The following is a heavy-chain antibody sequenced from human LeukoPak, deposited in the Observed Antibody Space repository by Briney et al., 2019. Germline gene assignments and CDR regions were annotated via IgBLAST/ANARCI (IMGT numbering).Heavy chain of an antibody. Sequence: GGSLRLSCAASGFTFSNYAMSWVRQAPGKGLEWVSAIVGSGGSTYYADSVKGRFTISRDNSKNTLFLQMNSLRVEDTALYYCSKWGDYDVLTGYYDSDFWGQGTLVTVSS. D-gene: IGHD3-9*01. V-gene: IGHV3-23*01. CDR2: IVGSGGST. CDR3: SKWGDYDVLTGYYDSDF. J-gene: IGHJ4*02. CDR1: GFTFSNYA.